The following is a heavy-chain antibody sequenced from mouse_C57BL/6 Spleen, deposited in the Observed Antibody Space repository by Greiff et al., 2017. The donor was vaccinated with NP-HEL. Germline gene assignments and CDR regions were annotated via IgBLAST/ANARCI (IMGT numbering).Heavy chain of an antibody. CDR2: IWTGGGT. D-gene: IGHD2-3*01. Sequence: VQVVESGPGLVAPSQSLSITCTVSGFSLTSYAISWVRQPPGKGLEWLGVIWTGGGTNSNSALKSRLSISKDNSKSQVFLKMNSLQTDDTARYYCARNYDGYYGGYFDYWGQGTTLTVSS. V-gene: IGHV2-9-1*01. CDR1: GFSLTSYA. J-gene: IGHJ2*01. CDR3: ARNYDGYYGGYFDY.